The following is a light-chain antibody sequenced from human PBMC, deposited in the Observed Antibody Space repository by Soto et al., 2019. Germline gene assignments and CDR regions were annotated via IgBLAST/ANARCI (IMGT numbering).Light chain of an antibody. Sequence: EIVMTQSPATLSVSPGERTTLSCRASQSVRRNLAWYRQRPGQAPRLLMYAASTRATDIPARFSASGSGTAFTLTISSLQSEDFAVYYCQQYNNLPPYTFGQGTKLEIK. J-gene: IGKJ2*01. CDR1: QSVRRN. V-gene: IGKV3-15*01. CDR3: QQYNNLPPYT. CDR2: AAS.